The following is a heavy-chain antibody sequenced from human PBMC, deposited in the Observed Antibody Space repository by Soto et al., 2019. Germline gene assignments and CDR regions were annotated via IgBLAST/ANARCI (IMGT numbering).Heavy chain of an antibody. D-gene: IGHD6-19*01. Sequence: SETLSLTCTVSGGSISSYYWSWIRQPPGKGLEWIGYIYYSGSTNYNPSLKSRVTISVDTSKNQFSLKLSSVTAADTAVYYCARHGTYSSGWNTDYWGQGTLVTVSS. V-gene: IGHV4-59*08. CDR2: IYYSGST. CDR3: ARHGTYSSGWNTDY. CDR1: GGSISSYY. J-gene: IGHJ4*02.